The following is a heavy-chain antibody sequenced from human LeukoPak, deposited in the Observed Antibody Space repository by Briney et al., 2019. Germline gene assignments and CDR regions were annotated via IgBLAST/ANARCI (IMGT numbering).Heavy chain of an antibody. D-gene: IGHD5-24*01. V-gene: IGHV4-34*01. CDR3: AREIWEMATIIPLVD. J-gene: IGHJ4*02. Sequence: PSETLSLTCAVYGGSFSGYYWSWIRQPPGKGLEWMGEINHSGSTNYNPSLKSRVTISVDTSKNQFSLKLSSVTAADTAVYYCAREIWEMATIIPLVDWGQGTLVTVSS. CDR2: INHSGST. CDR1: GGSFSGYY.